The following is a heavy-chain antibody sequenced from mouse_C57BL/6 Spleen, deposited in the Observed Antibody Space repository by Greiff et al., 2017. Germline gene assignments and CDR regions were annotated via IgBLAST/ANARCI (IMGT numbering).Heavy chain of an antibody. J-gene: IGHJ3*01. CDR2: IDPSDSYT. Sequence: QVHVKQPGAELVMPGASVKLSCKASGYTFTSYWMHWVKQRPGQGLEWIGEIDPSDSYTNYNQKFKGKSTLTVDKSSSTAYKQLSSLTSEDSAVYYCAREGYWGQGTLVTVSA. CDR1: GYTFTSYW. V-gene: IGHV1-69*01. CDR3: AREGY.